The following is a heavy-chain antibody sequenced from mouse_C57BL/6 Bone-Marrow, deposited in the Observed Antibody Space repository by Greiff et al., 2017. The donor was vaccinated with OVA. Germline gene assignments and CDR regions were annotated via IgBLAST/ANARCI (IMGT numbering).Heavy chain of an antibody. Sequence: DVMLVESGGGLVKPGGSLKLSCAASGFTFSSYTMSWVRQTPEKRLEWVATISGGGGNTYYPDSVKGRFTISRDNAKNTLYLQMSSLRSEDTALYYGARRYYYGSSSFAYWGQGTLVTVSA. J-gene: IGHJ3*01. V-gene: IGHV5-9*01. CDR1: GFTFSSYT. D-gene: IGHD1-1*01. CDR3: ARRYYYGSSSFAY. CDR2: ISGGGGNT.